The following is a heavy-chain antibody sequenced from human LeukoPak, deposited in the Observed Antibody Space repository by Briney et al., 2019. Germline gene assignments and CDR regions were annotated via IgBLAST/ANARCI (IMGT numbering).Heavy chain of an antibody. Sequence: GGSLRLSCAASGFTFSSYAMSWVRQAPGKGLEWVALISEDGSEEYYLDSVKGRFTISRDNSKNTLSLQMDSLRAEDTAVYYCVRDDWHQPDLFDYWGQGTLVTVSS. CDR3: VRDDWHQPDLFDY. V-gene: IGHV3-30-3*01. D-gene: IGHD1-14*01. J-gene: IGHJ4*02. CDR1: GFTFSSYA. CDR2: ISEDGSEE.